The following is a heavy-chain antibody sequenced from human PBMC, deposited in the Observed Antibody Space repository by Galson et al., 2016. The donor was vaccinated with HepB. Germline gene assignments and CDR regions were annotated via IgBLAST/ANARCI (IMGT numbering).Heavy chain of an antibody. CDR1: GYSFTNFW. Sequence: QSGADVKKSGESLKISCSTSGYSFTNFWIAWVRQMPGKGLEWMGIIYPGDSDSRYSPSFQGQVIMSADTSVSTAYLTWNSLKASDTAMYYCARSSSIQGKFAFWGQGTLVTVSS. J-gene: IGHJ4*02. D-gene: IGHD5-18*01. CDR3: ARSSSIQGKFAF. CDR2: IYPGDSDS. V-gene: IGHV5-51*01.